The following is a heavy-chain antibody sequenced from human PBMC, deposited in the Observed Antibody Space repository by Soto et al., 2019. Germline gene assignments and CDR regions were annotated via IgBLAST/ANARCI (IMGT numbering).Heavy chain of an antibody. CDR3: TTDRGPDAWSYYYGMDV. D-gene: IGHD3-16*01. CDR2: IKSKTDGGTT. CDR1: GFTFSNAW. J-gene: IGHJ6*02. Sequence: PGGSLRLSCAASGFTFSNAWMSWVRQAPGKGLEWVGRIKSKTDGGTTDYAAPVKGRFTISRDDSKNTLYLQMNSLKTEDTAVYYCTTDRGPDAWSYYYGMDVWGQGTTVNVS. V-gene: IGHV3-15*01.